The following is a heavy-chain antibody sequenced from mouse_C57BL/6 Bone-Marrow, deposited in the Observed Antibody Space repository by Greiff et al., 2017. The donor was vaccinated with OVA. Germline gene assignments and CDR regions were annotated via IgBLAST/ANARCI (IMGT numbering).Heavy chain of an antibody. D-gene: IGHD2-5*01. V-gene: IGHV14-4*01. CDR1: GFNIKDDY. CDR3: TSYSNFDY. CDR2: IDPENGDT. Sequence: EVQLQQSGAELVRPGASVKLSCTASGFNIKDDYMHWVKQRPEQGLEWIGWIDPENGDTEYASKFQGKATITADTSSNTAYLQLSSLAAEDTAVHYCTSYSNFDYWGQGTTLTVSS. J-gene: IGHJ2*01.